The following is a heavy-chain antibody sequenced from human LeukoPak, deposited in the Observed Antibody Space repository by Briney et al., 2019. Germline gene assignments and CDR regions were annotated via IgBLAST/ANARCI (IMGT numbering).Heavy chain of an antibody. Sequence: SETLSLTCTVSGGSISSSSYYWGWIRQPPGKGLEWIGGIYYSGSTYYNPSLKSRVTISVDTSKNQFSLKLSSVTAADTAVYYCARGIRWFGEPYFDYWGQGTLVTVSS. CDR3: ARGIRWFGEPYFDY. V-gene: IGHV4-39*01. J-gene: IGHJ4*02. CDR2: IYYSGST. CDR1: GGSISSSSYY. D-gene: IGHD3-10*01.